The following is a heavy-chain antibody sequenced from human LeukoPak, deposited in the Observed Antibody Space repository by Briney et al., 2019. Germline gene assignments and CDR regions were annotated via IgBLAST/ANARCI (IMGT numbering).Heavy chain of an antibody. Sequence: SETLSLTCAVSGYSLSSGYYWGWSRQPPGKGLEWIGSIYHSGSTYYNPSLKSRVTISVDTSKNQFSLKLSSVTAADTAVYYCARGRYYGSGSPKSNWFDPWGQGTLVTVSS. J-gene: IGHJ5*02. CDR3: ARGRYYGSGSPKSNWFDP. CDR2: IYHSGST. CDR1: GYSLSSGYY. D-gene: IGHD3-10*01. V-gene: IGHV4-38-2*01.